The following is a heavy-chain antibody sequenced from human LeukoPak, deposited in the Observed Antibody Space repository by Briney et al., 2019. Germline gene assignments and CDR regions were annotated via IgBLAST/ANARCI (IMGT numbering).Heavy chain of an antibody. Sequence: GAPLKISCEASGNSFTNYWIGWVRQMPGKGLEWMGIIYPGDSDTRYSPFFHCQTTISADKSISSAYLQWSSLKASNTAIYYCARGKIGYSYGSYYWGQGTLVTVSS. CDR2: IYPGDSDT. CDR3: ARGKIGYSYGSYY. CDR1: GNSFTNYW. D-gene: IGHD5-18*01. J-gene: IGHJ4*02. V-gene: IGHV5-51*01.